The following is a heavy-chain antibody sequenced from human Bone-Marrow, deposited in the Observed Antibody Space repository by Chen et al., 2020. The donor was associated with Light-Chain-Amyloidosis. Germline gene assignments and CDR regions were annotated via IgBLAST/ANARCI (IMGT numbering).Heavy chain of an antibody. CDR1: GFTFDDYA. CDR3: AKDKRGSSSSWSHYFDY. J-gene: IGHJ4*02. Sequence: EVQLVESGGGVVQPGGSLRLSCAASGFTFDDYAMHWVRQAPGKGLEWVSLISADGGSTYYADSVKGRFTISRDNSKNSLYLQMNSLRTEDTALYYCAKDKRGSSSSWSHYFDYWGQGTLVTVSS. CDR2: ISADGGST. V-gene: IGHV3-43*02. D-gene: IGHD6-13*01.